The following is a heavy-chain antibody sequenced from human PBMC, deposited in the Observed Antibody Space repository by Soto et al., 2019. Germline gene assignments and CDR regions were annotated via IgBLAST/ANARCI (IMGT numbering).Heavy chain of an antibody. D-gene: IGHD3-10*01. Sequence: VRSRRLSWVDASFSLSTFVMGWDRQAQGKRLEMVSTISETGRSTYSADSVRGRFTISRANAKNTLYLERSSRCAEDTAVYYGARVDQYVSGSLGRFDPWGEGTLVTVSS. CDR2: ISETGRST. CDR1: SFSLSTFV. V-gene: IGHV3-23*01. CDR3: ARVDQYVSGSLGRFDP. J-gene: IGHJ5*01.